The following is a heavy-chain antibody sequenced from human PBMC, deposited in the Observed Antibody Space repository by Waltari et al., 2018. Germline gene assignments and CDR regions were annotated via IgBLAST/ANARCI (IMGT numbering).Heavy chain of an antibody. CDR3: AVQTDDYGDPSGYFDL. CDR1: GDSLLYNLYY. CDR2: INHSGST. V-gene: IGHV4-39*07. Sequence: QPQLQESGPRLVKPSETLSLTCSVSGDSLLYNLYYLGWIRQPPGKGLEWIGEINHSGSTNYNPSLKSRVTISVDTSKNQFSLKLSSVTAADTAVYYCAVQTDDYGDPSGYFDLWGRGTLVTVSS. D-gene: IGHD4-17*01. J-gene: IGHJ2*01.